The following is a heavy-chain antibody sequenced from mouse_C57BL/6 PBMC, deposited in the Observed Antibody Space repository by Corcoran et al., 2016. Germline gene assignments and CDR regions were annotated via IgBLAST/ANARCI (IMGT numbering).Heavy chain of an antibody. V-gene: IGHV1-26*01. CDR1: GYTFTDYY. CDR2: INPNNGGT. D-gene: IGHD2-3*01. J-gene: IGHJ3*01. Sequence: EVQLQQSGPELVKPWASVKISCKASGYTFTDYYLNWVKQSHGKSLELIGDINPNNGGTSYNQKFKGKATLTVDKSSSTAYMELRSLTSEDSAVYYCARGDDGFSWFAYWGQGTLVTVSA. CDR3: ARGDDGFSWFAY.